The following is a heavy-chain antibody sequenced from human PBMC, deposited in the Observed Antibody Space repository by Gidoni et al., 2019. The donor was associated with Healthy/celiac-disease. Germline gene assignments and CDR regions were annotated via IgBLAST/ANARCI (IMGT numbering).Heavy chain of an antibody. CDR2: IKQDGSEK. CDR3: ARPSITMIVVGGEGAFDI. Sequence: EVQLVESGGGLVQPGGSLRLSCAASGFTFLSYWMSWVRHGPGKGLEWVGNIKQDGSEKYYGDSVKGRFTISRDNAKNSLYLKMNSLRAEDTAVYYCARPSITMIVVGGEGAFDIWGQGTMVTVSS. J-gene: IGHJ3*02. CDR1: GFTFLSYW. D-gene: IGHD3-22*01. V-gene: IGHV3-7*03.